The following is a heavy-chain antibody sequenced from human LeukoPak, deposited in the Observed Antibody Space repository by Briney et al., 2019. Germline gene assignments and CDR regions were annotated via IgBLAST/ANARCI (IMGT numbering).Heavy chain of an antibody. CDR3: ARVATEMASWFDP. CDR1: GYTFTGYH. Sequence: ASVKVSCKASGYTFTGYHMHWVRQAPGQGLEWMGWINPNSGDTNYAQKFQGRVTMTRDTSISTAYMELSRLRSDDTAVYYCARVATEMASWFDPWGQGTLVTVSS. J-gene: IGHJ5*02. V-gene: IGHV1-2*02. CDR2: INPNSGDT. D-gene: IGHD5-24*01.